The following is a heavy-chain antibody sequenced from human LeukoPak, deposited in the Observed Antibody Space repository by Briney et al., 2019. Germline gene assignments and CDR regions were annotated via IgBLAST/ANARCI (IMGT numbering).Heavy chain of an antibody. CDR3: ATDIVVGADF. D-gene: IGHD2-15*01. CDR2: FDREDEEI. J-gene: IGHJ4*02. V-gene: IGHV1-24*01. CDR1: GYTLTKLS. Sequence: ASVKVSCKVSGYTLTKLSLHWVRQAPGKGLEWMGGFDREDEEIIYAQKFQGRVTMTEDTSTDAAYMELSSLRSEDTAVYFCATDIVVGADFWGQGTLVTVSS.